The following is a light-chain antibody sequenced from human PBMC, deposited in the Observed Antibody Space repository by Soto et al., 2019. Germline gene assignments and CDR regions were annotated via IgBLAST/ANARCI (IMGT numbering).Light chain of an antibody. J-gene: IGKJ5*01. CDR2: DAS. CDR1: QSVSSY. CDR3: QHRMNWPLT. Sequence: EIVLTQSPATLSFSPGERATLSFSSSQSVSSYLLWYQQKPGQTPRLLIYDASNRATGIPARFSGSGSETDFTLTISSLEPEDFAVYYCQHRMNWPLTFGQGTRLEI. V-gene: IGKV3-11*01.